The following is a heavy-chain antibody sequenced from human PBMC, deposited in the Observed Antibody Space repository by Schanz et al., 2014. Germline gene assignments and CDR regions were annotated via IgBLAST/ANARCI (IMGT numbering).Heavy chain of an antibody. Sequence: QILLVQPGPEVKQPGASMTVSCKACGSAFHIYAYSGLRQAPGQGPEWIGWISGYTGDTKYAQKFQHRVNVTTDSTTSTVYMELSSLRFDDTAVYYCARDNWRTAAANAFDYWGQGTRVTVSS. CDR1: GSAFHIYA. J-gene: IGHJ4*02. CDR2: ISGYTGDT. D-gene: IGHD1-20*01. V-gene: IGHV1-18*01. CDR3: ARDNWRTAAANAFDY.